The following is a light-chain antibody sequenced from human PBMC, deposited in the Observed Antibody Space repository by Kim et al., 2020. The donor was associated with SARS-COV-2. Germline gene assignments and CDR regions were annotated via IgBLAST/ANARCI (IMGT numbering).Light chain of an antibody. CDR1: SLRRYY. CDR2: GKN. CDR3: NSRDSRDNLWV. Sequence: LGQTVGITCQGDSLRRYYASWYQQKPGQAPVLVIYGKNNRPSGIPDRFSGSSSGNTASLTITGAQAEDEADYYCNSRDSRDNLWVFGGGTQLTVL. J-gene: IGLJ3*02. V-gene: IGLV3-19*01.